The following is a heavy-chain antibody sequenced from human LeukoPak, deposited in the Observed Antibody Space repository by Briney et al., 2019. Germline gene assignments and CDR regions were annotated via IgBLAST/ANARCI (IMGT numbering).Heavy chain of an antibody. CDR2: INHSGST. Sequence: PSETLSLTCAVYGGSFSGYYWSWIRQPPGKGLEWIGEINHSGSTNYNPSLKSRVTISVDTSKNQFSLKLSSVTAADTAVYYCARKSGPRRYYYMDVWGKGTTVTVSS. J-gene: IGHJ6*03. V-gene: IGHV4-34*01. CDR3: ARKSGPRRYYYMDV. CDR1: GGSFSGYY. D-gene: IGHD2-15*01.